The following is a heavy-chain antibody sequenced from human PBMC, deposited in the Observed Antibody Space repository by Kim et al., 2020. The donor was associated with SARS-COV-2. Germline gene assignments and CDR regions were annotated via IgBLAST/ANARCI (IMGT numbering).Heavy chain of an antibody. V-gene: IGHV4-39*02. Sequence: SETLSLTCTISGGSINSSAYYWGWTRQPPGKGLEWIGSIYYRGDTYCNPSLKSRVTMSIDTSKNHFSLKLSTVTAEDTAVYYCATPRSGDYWGQGILVTVSS. CDR1: GGSINSSAYY. D-gene: IGHD6-25*01. CDR2: IYYRGDT. CDR3: ATPRSGDY. J-gene: IGHJ4*02.